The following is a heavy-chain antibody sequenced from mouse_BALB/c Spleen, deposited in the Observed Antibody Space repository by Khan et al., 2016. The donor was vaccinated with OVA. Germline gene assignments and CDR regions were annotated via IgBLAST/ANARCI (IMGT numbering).Heavy chain of an antibody. V-gene: IGHV3-2*02. J-gene: IGHJ2*01. Sequence: EVQLVESGPGLVKPSQSLSLTCTVTGYSITSGYGWNWIRQFPGNKLEWMGYISYSGSTNYNPSLKSRISITRDTSKNQFFLQLNSVTTEDTAAYYCARTASIKYWGQGTTLTVSS. CDR2: ISYSGST. CDR3: ARTASIKY. D-gene: IGHD1-2*01. CDR1: GYSITSGYG.